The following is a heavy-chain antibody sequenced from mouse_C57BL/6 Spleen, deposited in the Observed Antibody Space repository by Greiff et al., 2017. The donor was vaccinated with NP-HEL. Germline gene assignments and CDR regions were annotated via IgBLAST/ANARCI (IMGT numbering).Heavy chain of an antibody. Sequence: EVKLVESGGGLVKPGGSLKLSCAASGFTFSSYAMSWVRQTPEKRPEWVATISDGGSYTYYPDNVKGRFTISRDNAKNNLYLQMSHLKSEDTAMYYCAREGGGWYFDVWGTGTTVTVSS. CDR2: ISDGGSYT. CDR3: AREGGGWYFDV. V-gene: IGHV5-4*01. J-gene: IGHJ1*03. CDR1: GFTFSSYA.